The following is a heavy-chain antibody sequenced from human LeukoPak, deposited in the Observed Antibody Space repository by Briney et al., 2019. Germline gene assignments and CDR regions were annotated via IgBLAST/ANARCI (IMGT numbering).Heavy chain of an antibody. Sequence: PGGSLRLSCAASGFTFSRYAMSWVRQAPGKGLEWVSAISGSGGSTYYADSVKGRFTISRDNSKNTLYLQMNSLRAEDTAVYYCAKHTGYYDSRGYDYWGRGTLVTVSS. J-gene: IGHJ4*02. CDR1: GFTFSRYA. V-gene: IGHV3-23*01. CDR3: AKHTGYYDSRGYDY. D-gene: IGHD3-22*01. CDR2: ISGSGGST.